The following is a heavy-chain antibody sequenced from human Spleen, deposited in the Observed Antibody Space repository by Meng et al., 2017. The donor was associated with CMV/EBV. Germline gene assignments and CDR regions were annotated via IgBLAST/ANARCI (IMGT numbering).Heavy chain of an antibody. D-gene: IGHD6-6*01. J-gene: IGHJ4*02. CDR1: GGSLSSSSYY. V-gene: IGHV4-61*01. CDR2: IYYSGST. Sequence: SETLSLTCTVSGGSLSSSSYYWSWIRQPPGKGLEWIGYIYYSGSTNYNPSLKSRVTISVATSKNQFSLKLSSVTAADTAVYYCAREEQLGGFDYWGQGTLVTVSS. CDR3: AREEQLGGFDY.